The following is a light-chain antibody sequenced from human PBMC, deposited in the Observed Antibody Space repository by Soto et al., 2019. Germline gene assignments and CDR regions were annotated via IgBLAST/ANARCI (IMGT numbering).Light chain of an antibody. Sequence: EIEMTQSPATLSVSPGERVTLSCRASHSVDRNLAWYQQKPGQPPRLLIFGASTGATGIPARFSGSGSGTDFTLTISSLQSEDFAVYSCQQYDNWPLTFGEGTKVEIK. CDR2: GAS. CDR3: QQYDNWPLT. CDR1: HSVDRN. V-gene: IGKV3D-15*01. J-gene: IGKJ4*01.